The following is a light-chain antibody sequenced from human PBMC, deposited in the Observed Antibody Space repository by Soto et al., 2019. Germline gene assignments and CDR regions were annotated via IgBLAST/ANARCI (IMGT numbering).Light chain of an antibody. J-gene: IGKJ2*01. Sequence: IVLTQSPGTLSWSPGERATLSCRASQSVTSDYLAWYQQKPGQPARLLIYGASNRATAIADRFSGSGSATDFTLTVSRVDPEDFAVYYCQQYGSSPYTFGQGTRLDI. CDR2: GAS. CDR3: QQYGSSPYT. CDR1: QSVTSDY. V-gene: IGKV3-20*01.